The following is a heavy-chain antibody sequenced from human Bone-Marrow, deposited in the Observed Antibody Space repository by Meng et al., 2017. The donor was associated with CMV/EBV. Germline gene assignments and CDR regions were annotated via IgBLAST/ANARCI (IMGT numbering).Heavy chain of an antibody. CDR3: ARDRNRDSYNSPLNY. V-gene: IGHV1-2*02. J-gene: IGHJ4*02. Sequence: ASVKVSCKASGYTFTGYYMHWVRQAPGQGLEWMGWINPNSGGTNYAQKFQGRVTMTRDTSISTAYMELSRLRSDDTAVYYCARDRNRDSYNSPLNYWGQGTLVTVSS. D-gene: IGHD5-24*01. CDR2: INPNSGGT. CDR1: GYTFTGYY.